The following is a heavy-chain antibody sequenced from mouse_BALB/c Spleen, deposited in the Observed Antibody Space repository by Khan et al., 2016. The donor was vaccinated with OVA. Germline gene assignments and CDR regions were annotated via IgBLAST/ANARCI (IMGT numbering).Heavy chain of an antibody. CDR2: IDPPNGNP. CDR3: ARMARK. J-gene: IGHJ2*01. V-gene: IGHV14-3*02. CDR1: GLNIKDTY. Sequence: EVELVESGAERVKSGATVKFSCTASGLNIKDTYMHWLKQWPEQGLEWIGRIDPPNGNPKYDPKFQGKATITAETSPNTAYLQLSSLASEDTAGYYCARMARKWGQGTTLTVSS.